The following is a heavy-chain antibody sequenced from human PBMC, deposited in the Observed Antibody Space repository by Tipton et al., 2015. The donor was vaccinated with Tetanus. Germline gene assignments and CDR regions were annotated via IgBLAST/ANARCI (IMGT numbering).Heavy chain of an antibody. CDR2: IYYTGST. Sequence: TLSLTCTVSGGSVSSGTYYWSWIRQPPGKGLEWIGHIYYTGSTNYNPSLKSRVTISIDTSKNQLSLKLSSVTAADTAVYYCARRAGTSRFDYWGQGTLVTVSS. CDR1: GGSVSSGTYY. D-gene: IGHD1-7*01. CDR3: ARRAGTSRFDY. V-gene: IGHV4-61*01. J-gene: IGHJ4*02.